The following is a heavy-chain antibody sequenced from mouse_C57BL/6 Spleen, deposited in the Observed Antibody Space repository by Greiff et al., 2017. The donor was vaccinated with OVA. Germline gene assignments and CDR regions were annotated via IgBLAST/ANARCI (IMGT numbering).Heavy chain of an antibody. J-gene: IGHJ2*01. V-gene: IGHV14-2*01. CDR1: GFNIKDSY. CDR2: IDPQVGDT. CDR3: ARGFAFDD. Sequence: EVQLVESGAELVKPGASVKLSCTASGFNIKDSYMHWVKQRTEQGLEWIGRIDPQVGDTQYAPKFPAKATITAYTSSNTAYLQLRSLTAEDTAVYYCARGFAFDDWGQGTTLTVSS.